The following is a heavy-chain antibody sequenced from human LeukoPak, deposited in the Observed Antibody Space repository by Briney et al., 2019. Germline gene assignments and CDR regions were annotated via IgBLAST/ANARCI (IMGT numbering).Heavy chain of an antibody. J-gene: IGHJ4*02. CDR2: IKQDGSEK. Sequence: GGSLRLSCAASGFTFSSYWMSWVRQAPGKGLEWVANIKQDGSEKYYVDSVKGRFTISRDNAKNSLYLQMNSLRAEGTAVYYCARDGRGPQYRNFDYWGQGTLVTVSS. CDR1: GFTFSSYW. D-gene: IGHD2/OR15-2a*01. V-gene: IGHV3-7*01. CDR3: ARDGRGPQYRNFDY.